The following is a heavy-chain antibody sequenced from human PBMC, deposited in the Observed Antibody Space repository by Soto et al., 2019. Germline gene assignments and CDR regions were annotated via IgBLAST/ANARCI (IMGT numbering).Heavy chain of an antibody. CDR3: AREYCSSTSCLNWFDP. J-gene: IGHJ5*02. CDR2: ISSSSSTI. Sequence: PGGSLRLSCAASGFTFSSDWMHWVRQAPGKGLEWVSYISSSSSTIYYADSVKGRFTISRDNAKNSLYLQMNSLRAEDTAVYYCAREYCSSTSCLNWFDPWGQGTLVTVSS. D-gene: IGHD2-2*01. CDR1: GFTFSSDW. V-gene: IGHV3-48*01.